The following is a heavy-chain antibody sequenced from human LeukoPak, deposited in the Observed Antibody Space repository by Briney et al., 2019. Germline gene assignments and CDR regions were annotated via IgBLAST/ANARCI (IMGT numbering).Heavy chain of an antibody. V-gene: IGHV4-59*08. D-gene: IGHD6-13*01. CDR3: ARQGSSWDFDY. Sequence: NASETLSLTCTVSGGSISSYYWSWIRQPPGKGLEWIGYIYYSGSTNYNPSLKSRVTISVDTSKNQFSLKLSSVTAADTAVYYCARQGSSWDFDYWGQGTLVTVSS. CDR1: GGSISSYY. CDR2: IYYSGST. J-gene: IGHJ4*02.